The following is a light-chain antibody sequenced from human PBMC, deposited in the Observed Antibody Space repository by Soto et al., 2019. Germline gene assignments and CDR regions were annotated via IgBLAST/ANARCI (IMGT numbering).Light chain of an antibody. CDR2: AAS. V-gene: IGKV1-39*01. CDR1: QSISND. J-gene: IGKJ2*01. CDR3: QQSYSTPPYT. Sequence: DIQMTQSPSSLSASVGDRVTITCRASQSISNDLYWYQQKPGKAPTLLIYAASSLQGGVPSRFSGSGSGTDFTLTNSSLQPEDFATYYCQQSYSTPPYTFGQGTRLEIK.